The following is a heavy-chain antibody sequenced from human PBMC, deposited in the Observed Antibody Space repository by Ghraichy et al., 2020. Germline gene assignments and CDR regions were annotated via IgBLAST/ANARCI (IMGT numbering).Heavy chain of an antibody. CDR1: GYSFTTYG. CDR3: ERDSSSLGFEV. Sequence: ASVKVSCKASGYSFTTYGITWVRQAPGQGLEWVGRITAYNANTNYAQKIQGRVTITADTSTSTAYMEMRSLRSDDTAVYYCERDSSSLGFEVWGQGTLVNVSS. J-gene: IGHJ3*01. CDR2: ITAYNANT. V-gene: IGHV1-18*01. D-gene: IGHD6-19*01.